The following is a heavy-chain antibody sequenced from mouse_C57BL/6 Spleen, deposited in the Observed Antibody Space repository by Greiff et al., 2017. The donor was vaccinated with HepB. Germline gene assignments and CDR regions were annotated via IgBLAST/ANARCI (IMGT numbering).Heavy chain of an antibody. CDR3: ASGASAWFAY. CDR1: GYSITSGYY. D-gene: IGHD6-1*01. V-gene: IGHV3-6*01. J-gene: IGHJ3*01. CDR2: ISDDGSN. Sequence: ESGPGLVKPSQSLSLTCSVTGYSITSGYYWNWIRQFPGNKLEWMGYISDDGSNNYNPTLKNRISITRDTSKNQFFLKLNAVTTEDTATYYCASGASAWFAYWGQGTLVTVSA.